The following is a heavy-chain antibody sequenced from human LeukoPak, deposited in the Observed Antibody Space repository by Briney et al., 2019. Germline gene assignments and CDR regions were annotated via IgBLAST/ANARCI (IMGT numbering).Heavy chain of an antibody. Sequence: PSETLSLTCTGSAGSISSYYWSWIRHPAGKGLKWIGRIYTSGSTNYNPSLKSRVTISVDKSKNQFSLKLSSVTAADTAVYYCARDLVYCSGGSCYSNNWFDPWGQGTLVTVSS. CDR1: AGSISSYY. J-gene: IGHJ5*02. CDR2: IYTSGST. CDR3: ARDLVYCSGGSCYSNNWFDP. D-gene: IGHD2-15*01. V-gene: IGHV4-4*07.